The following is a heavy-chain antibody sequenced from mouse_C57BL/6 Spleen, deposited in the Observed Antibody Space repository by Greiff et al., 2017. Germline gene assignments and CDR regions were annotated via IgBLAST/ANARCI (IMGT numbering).Heavy chain of an antibody. Sequence: QVQLQQPGAELVKPGASVKLSCKASGYTFTSYWMHWVKQRPGRGLEWIGRIDPNSGGTKYNEKFKGKATLTADTSSSTAYMQLSSLTSEDSAVYYCARRSYDGYYDWYFDVWGTGTTVTVSS. CDR1: GYTFTSYW. CDR3: ARRSYDGYYDWYFDV. D-gene: IGHD2-3*01. V-gene: IGHV1-62-3*01. CDR2: IDPNSGGT. J-gene: IGHJ1*03.